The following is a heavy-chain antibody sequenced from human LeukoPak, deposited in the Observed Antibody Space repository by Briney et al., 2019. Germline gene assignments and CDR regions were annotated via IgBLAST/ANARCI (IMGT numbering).Heavy chain of an antibody. J-gene: IGHJ5*02. V-gene: IGHV4-4*07. CDR2: IYTSGST. D-gene: IGHD4-11*01. CDR1: GVSITSYY. CDR3: AKSNAWDWFDP. Sequence: SETLSLTCTVSGVSITSYYWSWIRQPAGKGLEWIGRIYTSGSTNYNPSLKSRVTMSVDTSKNQFSLKLSSVTAADTAVYYCAKSNAWDWFDPWGQGTLVTVSS.